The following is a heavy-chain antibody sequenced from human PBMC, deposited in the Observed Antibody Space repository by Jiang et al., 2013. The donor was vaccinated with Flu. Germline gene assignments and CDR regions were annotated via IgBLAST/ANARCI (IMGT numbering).Heavy chain of an antibody. D-gene: IGHD5-12*01. J-gene: IGHJ5*02. CDR3: ARRGYTGYDWGNWFDP. V-gene: IGHV5-51*03. CDR1: GYSFTNYW. CDR2: IYPGDSDT. Sequence: GAEVKKPGESLKISCKGSGYSFTNYWIGWVRQMPGKGLEWMGIIYPGDSDTRYSPSFQGQVTISADKSISTAYLQWSSLKASDTAMYYCARRGYTGYDWGNWFDPWGQGTLVTVSS.